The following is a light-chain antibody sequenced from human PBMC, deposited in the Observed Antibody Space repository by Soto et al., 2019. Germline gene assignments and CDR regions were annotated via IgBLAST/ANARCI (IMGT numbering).Light chain of an antibody. J-gene: IGLJ2*01. Sequence: QSALTQPRSVPGSPGQSVAISCTGSSSDVGSNNYVSWYQHHPGKAPKLMTYDVSKRPPGVPDRFSGSKSGNTATLTISGLQAEDDADYYCGSYGGSSTLAVFGGGTKVTVL. V-gene: IGLV2-11*01. CDR2: DVS. CDR3: GSYGGSSTLAV. CDR1: SSDVGSNNY.